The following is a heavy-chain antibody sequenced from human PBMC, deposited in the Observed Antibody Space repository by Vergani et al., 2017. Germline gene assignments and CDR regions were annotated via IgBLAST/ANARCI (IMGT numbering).Heavy chain of an antibody. CDR2: MSSGDSI. V-gene: IGHV3-11*04. J-gene: IGHJ6*02. Sequence: QVQLVESGGGLVKPGGPLRLSCAASGFTFSDLYMSWVRQAPGKGLELISYMSSGDSIYYADSVKGRFTVSRDNTKNTLYLQMNSLRAEDTAVYYCARETDTGSSVSYNYYAMDVWGQGTTVSVSS. D-gene: IGHD3-10*01. CDR3: ARETDTGSSVSYNYYAMDV. CDR1: GFTFSDLY.